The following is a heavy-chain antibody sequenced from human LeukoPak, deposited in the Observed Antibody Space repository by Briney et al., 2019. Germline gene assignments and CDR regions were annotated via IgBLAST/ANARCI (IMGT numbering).Heavy chain of an antibody. V-gene: IGHV3-30*09. Sequence: GGSLRLSCAASGFTFSSYAMHWVRQAPGKGLEWVAVISYDGSNKYYADSVKGRFAISRDNSKNTLYLQMNSLRAEDTAVYYCARGDSSGYYAAEGSRVDYWGQGTLVTVSS. J-gene: IGHJ4*02. CDR2: ISYDGSNK. CDR3: ARGDSSGYYAAEGSRVDY. D-gene: IGHD3-22*01. CDR1: GFTFSSYA.